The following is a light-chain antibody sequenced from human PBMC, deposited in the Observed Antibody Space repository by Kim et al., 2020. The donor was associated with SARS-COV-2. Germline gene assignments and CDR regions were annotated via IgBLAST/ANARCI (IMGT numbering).Light chain of an antibody. CDR3: LLFGNSPSYT. V-gene: IGKV3-20*01. CDR1: QSLGSDY. J-gene: IGKJ2*01. CDR2: GAS. Sequence: SPGERATLSGRASQSLGSDYLAWYQQKPGQSPRLLIYGASSRATGIPDRFSGSGAGTDFSLTISRLEPEDFAVYYCLLFGNSPSYTFGQGTKLEI.